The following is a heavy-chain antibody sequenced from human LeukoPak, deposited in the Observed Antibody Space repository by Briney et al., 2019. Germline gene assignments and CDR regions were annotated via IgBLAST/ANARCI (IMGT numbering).Heavy chain of an antibody. V-gene: IGHV4-4*07. CDR1: GGSISSSS. D-gene: IGHD6-19*01. Sequence: PSETLSVTCTVSGGSISSSSWNWIRQAAGKGLDWIGRIYTSGGTNYNPSLKSRVTMSVDTSKNQFSLKLTSVTAADTAVYYYARGNESGWGSFDYWGQRTLVTVST. CDR2: IYTSGGT. J-gene: IGHJ4*02. CDR3: ARGNESGWGSFDY.